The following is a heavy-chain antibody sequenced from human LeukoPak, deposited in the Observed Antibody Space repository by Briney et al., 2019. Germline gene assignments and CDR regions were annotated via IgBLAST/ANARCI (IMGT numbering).Heavy chain of an antibody. V-gene: IGHV3-23*01. CDR1: GFTFTNYA. Sequence: GGSLRLSCAASGFTFTNYAVSWVRQAPGKGLEWVSARGSAGGTYYADSVKGRFTISRDNSKNTLYLQMNSLRVEDTAVYYCAKPIRGGYANWGQGTLVTVSS. J-gene: IGHJ4*02. CDR3: AKPIRGGYAN. D-gene: IGHD5-12*01. CDR2: RGSAGGT.